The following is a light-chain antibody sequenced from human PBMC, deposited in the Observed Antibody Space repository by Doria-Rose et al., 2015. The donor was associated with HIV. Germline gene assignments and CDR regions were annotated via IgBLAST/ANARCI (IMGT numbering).Light chain of an antibody. V-gene: IGKV3-20*01. CDR1: QSFSSTY. CDR2: DGS. Sequence: LTQSPGALSLSPGERAALSCRASQSFSSTYLAWYQQKPGQAPSLLIYDGSTRATGIPDRFSASGSGTDFTLTINRLEPEDFALYYCHQYGTSWTFGQGTKVEI. J-gene: IGKJ1*01. CDR3: HQYGTSWT.